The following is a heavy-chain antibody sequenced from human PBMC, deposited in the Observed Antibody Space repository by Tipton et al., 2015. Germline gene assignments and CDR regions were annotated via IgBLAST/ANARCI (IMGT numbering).Heavy chain of an antibody. J-gene: IGHJ4*02. CDR2: ICYTGST. D-gene: IGHD3-22*01. Sequence: TLSLTCIVSGGSISSTEYYWGWIRQPPGKSLEWIGSICYTGSTYYNPSLKSRVIISIDTSKRQFSLKLSSVTAADTAVYYCARHYVIDSSGHYVLANYWGQGTRVTVSS. CDR3: ARHYVIDSSGHYVLANY. V-gene: IGHV4-39*01. CDR1: GGSISSTEYY.